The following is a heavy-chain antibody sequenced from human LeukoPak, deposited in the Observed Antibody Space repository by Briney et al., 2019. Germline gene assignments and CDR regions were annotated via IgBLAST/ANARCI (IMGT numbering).Heavy chain of an antibody. CDR3: ARESPACGEDCYFDY. J-gene: IGHJ4*03. V-gene: IGHV3-30-3*01. D-gene: IGHD2-21*01. CDR2: ISYDGTNK. CDR1: GFTFGSYA. Sequence: GWSQTLSCAASGFTFGSYAMHWVRQAPGRGLEWVAGISYDGTNKYYADSVKGRFTISRDNSKNTLYLQMNSLRTDDTAVYYCARESPACGEDCYFDYWGQGTLVTVSS.